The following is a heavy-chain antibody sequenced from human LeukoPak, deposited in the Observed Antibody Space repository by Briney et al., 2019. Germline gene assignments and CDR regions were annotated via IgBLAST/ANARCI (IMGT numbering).Heavy chain of an antibody. D-gene: IGHD3-3*01. Sequence: ASLRLSCTASGPFAGDSILTWVRQAPEKGVEWVSIIYDGGSTYYTDTVKGRFTISRDNSNNTVYLQMNSLKIEDTAVYYCAKLWGWRTHIDSWGQGTVVTVSS. CDR3: AKLWGWRTHIDS. J-gene: IGHJ4*02. V-gene: IGHV3-66*02. CDR2: IYDGGST. CDR1: GPFAGDSI.